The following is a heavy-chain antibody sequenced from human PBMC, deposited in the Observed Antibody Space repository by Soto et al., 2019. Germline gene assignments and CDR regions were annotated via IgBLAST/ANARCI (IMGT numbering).Heavy chain of an antibody. CDR3: ARERPERGKDV. J-gene: IGHJ6*02. V-gene: IGHV1-69*06. CDR2: IIPVFGTA. CDR1: GGTFSSSA. Sequence: QVQLVQSGAEVKKPGSSVTVSCTASGGTFSSSAISWVRQAPGQGLDWMGAIIPVFGTAHYAQKFQGRVTITADKPTSTAYMELSRLSSEYTAVYYCARERPERGKDVWGQGTTVTFSS. D-gene: IGHD6-25*01.